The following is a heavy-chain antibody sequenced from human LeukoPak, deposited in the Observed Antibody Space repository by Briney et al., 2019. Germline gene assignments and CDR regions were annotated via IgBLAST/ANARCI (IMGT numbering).Heavy chain of an antibody. Sequence: SETLSLTCAVYGGSFSGYYWSWIRQPPGKGLEWIGEINLSGSTNYNPSLKSRVTISVDTSKNQFSLKLSSVTAADTAVYYCARAPAARGYFDYWGQGTLVTVSS. J-gene: IGHJ4*02. CDR3: ARAPAARGYFDY. CDR1: GGSFSGYY. D-gene: IGHD2-2*01. CDR2: INLSGST. V-gene: IGHV4-34*01.